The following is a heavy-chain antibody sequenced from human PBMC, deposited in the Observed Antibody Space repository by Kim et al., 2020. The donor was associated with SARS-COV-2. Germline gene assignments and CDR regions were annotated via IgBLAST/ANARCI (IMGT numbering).Heavy chain of an antibody. CDR1: GFTFSSYG. J-gene: IGHJ4*02. CDR3: AYSSGRKSSYYFDY. V-gene: IGHV3-33*01. D-gene: IGHD6-19*01. Sequence: GGSLRLSCAASGFTFSSYGMHWVRQAPGKGLEWVAVIWYDGSNKYYADSVKGRFTISRDNSKNTLYLQMNSLRAEDTAVYYCAYSSGRKSSYYFDYWGQGTLVTVSS. CDR2: IWYDGSNK.